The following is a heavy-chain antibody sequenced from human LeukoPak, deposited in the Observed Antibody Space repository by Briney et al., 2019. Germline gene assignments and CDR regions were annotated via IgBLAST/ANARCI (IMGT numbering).Heavy chain of an antibody. CDR2: VYYSGST. Sequence: SETLSLTCTVSGGSISSTNYYWGWIRQPPGRGLEWIGSVYYSGSTYSNPSLKSRVTVSVDTSKNQFSLKLSSVTAADTAVYYCARTNQISETAFDIWGQGTMVIVSS. V-gene: IGHV4-39*07. CDR3: ARTNQISETAFDI. CDR1: GGSISSTNYY. D-gene: IGHD1-14*01. J-gene: IGHJ3*02.